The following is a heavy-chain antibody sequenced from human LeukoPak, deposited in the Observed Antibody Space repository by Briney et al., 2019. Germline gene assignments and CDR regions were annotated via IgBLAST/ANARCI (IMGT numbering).Heavy chain of an antibody. CDR2: IYYSGCT. CDR3: ARDSTDYAFDY. CDR1: GGSISSNSYY. D-gene: IGHD4-17*01. Sequence: PSETLSLTCTVSGGSISSNSYYWGWIRQPPGKGLEWIGSIYYSGCTYYNPSLKSRVTISVDTSKNQFSLKLSSVTAADTAVYYCARDSTDYAFDYWGQGTLVTVSS. V-gene: IGHV4-39*07. J-gene: IGHJ4*02.